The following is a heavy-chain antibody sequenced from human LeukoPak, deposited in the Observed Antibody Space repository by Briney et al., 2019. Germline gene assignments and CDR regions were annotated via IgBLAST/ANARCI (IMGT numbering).Heavy chain of an antibody. J-gene: IGHJ6*03. CDR3: TRDGDTTMVGGYYYYMDV. CDR1: GFTFSSYG. V-gene: IGHV3-21*01. D-gene: IGHD5-18*01. Sequence: GGTLRLSCTASGFTFSSYGMNWVRQAPGKGLEWVSSITSSSSYIYYADSVKGRFTISRDNAKNSLYLQMNSLRAEDTAVYYCTRDGDTTMVGGYYYYMDVWGKGTTVTVSS. CDR2: ITSSSSYI.